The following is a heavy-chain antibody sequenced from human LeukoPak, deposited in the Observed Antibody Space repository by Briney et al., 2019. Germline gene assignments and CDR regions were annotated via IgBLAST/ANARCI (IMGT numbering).Heavy chain of an antibody. CDR2: IATSSDYI. J-gene: IGHJ3*02. CDR1: GFDFSDAW. D-gene: IGHD3-10*01. Sequence: GGSLRLSCATSGFDFSDAWMSWVRQAPGKGLEWASSIATSSDYIYYAGSLKGRFTISRDNAKNSLYLHMNSLRPDDTAVYYCARGRSITILRGVATSDGFDIWGQGTKVTVS. CDR3: ARGRSITILRGVATSDGFDI. V-gene: IGHV3-21*06.